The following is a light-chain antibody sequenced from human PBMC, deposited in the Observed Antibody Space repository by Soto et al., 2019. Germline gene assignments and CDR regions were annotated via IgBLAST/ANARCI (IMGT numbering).Light chain of an antibody. V-gene: IGKV3-15*01. CDR3: QQYNNWPPG. Sequence: DIVMTQSPATLSVSPGERATLSCRASQSVSSNLAWYQQKPGQAPRLLIYGASTRATGIPARFSGSGSGTEFTLTISSLQSEDFAVYYCQQYNNWPPGFGQGTKLEIK. J-gene: IGKJ2*01. CDR2: GAS. CDR1: QSVSSN.